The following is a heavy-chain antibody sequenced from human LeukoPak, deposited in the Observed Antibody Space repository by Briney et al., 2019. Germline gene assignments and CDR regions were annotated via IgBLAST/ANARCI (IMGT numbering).Heavy chain of an antibody. CDR3: ARGQVRSSIGWYSQD. CDR2: INHSGGT. Sequence: PSETLSLTCAVYGGSFSGYYWSWTRQAPGKGLEWIGEINHSGGTNYNPSLKSRVTISIDTSKNQFSLNVISVTAADTAVYYCARGQVRSSIGWYSQDWDQGTLVTVS. D-gene: IGHD6-25*01. CDR1: GGSFSGYY. J-gene: IGHJ1*01. V-gene: IGHV4-34*01.